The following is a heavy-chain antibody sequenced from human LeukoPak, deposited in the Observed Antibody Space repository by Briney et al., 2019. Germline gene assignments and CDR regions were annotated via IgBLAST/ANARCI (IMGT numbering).Heavy chain of an antibody. J-gene: IGHJ4*02. CDR2: FHITGST. V-gene: IGHV4-4*07. CDR3: ARDGLYSYGYSYFDY. D-gene: IGHD5-18*01. Sequence: SETLSLTCTVSGGSISSYHWSWIRQPAGKGLEWIGRFHITGSTNHNPSLKSRVTMSIDTSKNQFSLKLSSVTAADTAVYYCARDGLYSYGYSYFDYWGQGTLVTVFS. CDR1: GGSISSYH.